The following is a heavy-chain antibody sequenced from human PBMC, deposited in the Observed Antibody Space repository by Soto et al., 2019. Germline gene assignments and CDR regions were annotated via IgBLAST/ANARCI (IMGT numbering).Heavy chain of an antibody. CDR1: GFPFRRYA. Sequence: QVQLVESGGGVVQPSRSLRLSCAASGFPFRRYAMHWVRQAPGKGLEWLAVISYYGNNKYYADSVKGRFTISRDNAKKTRYRQRDSLRAVDTAVYYCATSNHPLVQAAEGRAFDYSGQGTLVTVSS. D-gene: IGHD2-2*01. CDR2: ISYYGNNK. V-gene: IGHV3-30-3*01. J-gene: IGHJ4*02. CDR3: ATSNHPLVQAAEGRAFDY.